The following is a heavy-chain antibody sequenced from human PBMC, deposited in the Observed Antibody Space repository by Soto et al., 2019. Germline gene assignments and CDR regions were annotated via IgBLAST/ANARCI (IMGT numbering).Heavy chain of an antibody. CDR2: ISPYNGQT. V-gene: IGHV1-18*01. CDR1: GYTFYSYG. Sequence: QGQLVQSGAEVKKPGASVKVSCKASGYTFYSYGIAWVRQAPGQGLEWMGWISPYNGQTNYAQKLQGRVTVTTDTSTSTAYMELRSLRSDDTAVYYCARRNRYGSGDEIYYFDFWGQGTLLTVSS. CDR3: ARRNRYGSGDEIYYFDF. J-gene: IGHJ4*02. D-gene: IGHD3-10*01.